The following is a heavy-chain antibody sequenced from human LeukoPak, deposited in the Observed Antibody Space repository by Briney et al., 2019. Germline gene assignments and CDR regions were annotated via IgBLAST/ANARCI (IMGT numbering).Heavy chain of an antibody. CDR1: GGSISSYSW. Sequence: SGTLSLTCAVSGGSISSYSWWNWFRQPAGKGLEWIGRIYTSGSTNYNPSLKSRVTISVDTSKNQFSLKLSSVTAADTAVYYCARDYYDSDLYYFDYWGQGTLVTVSS. J-gene: IGHJ4*02. CDR2: IYTSGST. D-gene: IGHD3-22*01. CDR3: ARDYYDSDLYYFDY. V-gene: IGHV4-61*02.